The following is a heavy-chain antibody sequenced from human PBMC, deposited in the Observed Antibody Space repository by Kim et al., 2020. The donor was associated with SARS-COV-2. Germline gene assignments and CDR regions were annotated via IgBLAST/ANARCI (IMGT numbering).Heavy chain of an antibody. J-gene: IGHJ6*02. CDR2: SNT. V-gene: IGHV3-74*01. CDR3: ARDGNGLGV. Sequence: SNTTYADSVKGRFTISRDNAKNTLFLQMNSLRAEDAAVYYCARDGNGLGVWGQGTTVTVSS.